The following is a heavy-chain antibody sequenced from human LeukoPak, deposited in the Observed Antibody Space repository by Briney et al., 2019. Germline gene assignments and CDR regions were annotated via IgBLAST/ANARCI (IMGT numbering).Heavy chain of an antibody. CDR2: MSTKSGNT. CDR1: GYTFTSYD. CDR3: ARDRWSSSSSEGALDI. V-gene: IGHV1-8*01. D-gene: IGHD6-6*01. Sequence: GASVKVSCKASGYTFTSYDISWVRQGTGQGLEWMGWMSTKSGNTGNAQKFQGRVTMTRDTSISTAYMELRSLRSDDTAVYYCARDRWSSSSSEGALDIWGQGTMVTVSS. J-gene: IGHJ3*02.